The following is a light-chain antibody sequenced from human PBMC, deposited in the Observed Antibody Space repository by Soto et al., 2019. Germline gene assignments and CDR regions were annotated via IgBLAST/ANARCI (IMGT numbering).Light chain of an antibody. CDR1: QSVGSY. Sequence: EVVLTQSPATLSLSPGERATLSCRASQSVGSYLAWYQHKPGQPPRLLIYDASNRATGIPARFSGSGSGTHFTLTISSLEPEDFAVYYCQQRSNWPPTWTFGQGTEVEIK. CDR3: QQRSNWPPTWT. J-gene: IGKJ1*01. CDR2: DAS. V-gene: IGKV3-11*01.